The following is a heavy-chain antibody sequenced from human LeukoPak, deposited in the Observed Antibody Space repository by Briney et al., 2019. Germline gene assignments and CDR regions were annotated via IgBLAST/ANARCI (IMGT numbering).Heavy chain of an antibody. V-gene: IGHV3-7*03. J-gene: IGHJ4*02. CDR3: ARTTSFMFYY. CDR1: GFTFGNYW. Sequence: PGGSLRLSCAVSGFTFGNYWMSWVRQTPGQGPEWVANIKRDGSERYYVDSVKGRFTISRDNAKSSQFLEMSSLRVEDTAVYYCARTTSFMFYYWGQGTLVTVSS. D-gene: IGHD1-1*01. CDR2: IKRDGSER.